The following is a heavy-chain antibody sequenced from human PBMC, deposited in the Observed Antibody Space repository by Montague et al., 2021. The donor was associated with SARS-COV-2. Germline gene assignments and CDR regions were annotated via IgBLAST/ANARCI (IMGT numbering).Heavy chain of an antibody. D-gene: IGHD2-2*01. CDR1: GGSFSSDY. V-gene: IGHV4-4*07. Sequence: SETLSLTCTVSGGSFSSDYCSWIRQPPAKKLEWIGRIFTSGTASYSPSLNSRVTIAVDTSKNQFSLKLSSVTAADTAVYYCAKTPVSGYHGGFDSWGQGTLVTVSS. CDR2: IFTSGTA. J-gene: IGHJ4*02. CDR3: AKTPVSGYHGGFDS.